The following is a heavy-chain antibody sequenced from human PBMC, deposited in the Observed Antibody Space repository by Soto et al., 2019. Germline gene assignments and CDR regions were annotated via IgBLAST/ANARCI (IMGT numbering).Heavy chain of an antibody. V-gene: IGHV4-59*08. J-gene: IGHJ4*02. D-gene: IGHD3-3*01. CDR1: GGSISSYY. CDR2: IYYSGST. CDR3: ARAILGGGLFDY. Sequence: ASETLSLTCTVSGGSISSYYWSWIRQPPGKGLEWIGYIYYSGSTFYNPSLKSRLTISVDTSKNQFSLKLSSVTAADTAVYYCARAILGGGLFDYWGQGTLVTVSS.